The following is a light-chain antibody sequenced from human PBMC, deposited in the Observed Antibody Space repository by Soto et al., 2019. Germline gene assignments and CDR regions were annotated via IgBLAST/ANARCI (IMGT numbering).Light chain of an antibody. CDR2: DAS. Sequence: DIQMTQSPSTLSAPVGDRVTITCRASQSVSSWLAWYQRKPGRAPKFLIYDASSLESGVPSRFSGSGSGTEFTLTIRNLQPDDFSTYYCQQYDNYPLTVGGGTKVDIK. CDR3: QQYDNYPLT. CDR1: QSVSSW. J-gene: IGKJ4*01. V-gene: IGKV1-5*01.